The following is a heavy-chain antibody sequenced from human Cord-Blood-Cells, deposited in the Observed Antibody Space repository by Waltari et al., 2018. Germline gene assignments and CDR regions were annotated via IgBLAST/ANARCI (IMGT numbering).Heavy chain of an antibody. J-gene: IGHJ4*02. CDR3: ARAPHTYYDLWSGYYPFTFDY. CDR2: IYTSGST. D-gene: IGHD3-3*01. V-gene: IGHV4-61*09. CDR1: GGSISSGSYY. Sequence: QVQLQESGPGLVKPSQTLSLTCTVSGGSISSGSYYWSWIRPPAGKGLEWIGYIYTSGSTNYNPSLKSRVTISVDTSKNQFSLKLSSVTAADTAVYYCARAPHTYYDLWSGYYPFTFDYWGQGTLVTVSS.